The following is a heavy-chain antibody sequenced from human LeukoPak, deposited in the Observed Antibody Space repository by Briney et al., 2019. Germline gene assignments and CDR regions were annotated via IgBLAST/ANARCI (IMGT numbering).Heavy chain of an antibody. CDR3: ARARLGATNPLDY. V-gene: IGHV1-2*02. CDR2: INPNSGGT. CDR1: GYTFTGYY. J-gene: IGHJ4*02. D-gene: IGHD1-26*01. Sequence: ASVKVSCKASGYTFTGYYMHWVRQAPGQGLEWMGWINPNSGGTNYAQKFQGRVTMTRDTSISTLYMEVSGLRSDDTAVYYCARARLGATNPLDYWGQGTLITVSS.